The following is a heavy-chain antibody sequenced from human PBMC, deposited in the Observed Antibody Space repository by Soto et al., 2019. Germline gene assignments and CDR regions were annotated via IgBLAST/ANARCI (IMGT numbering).Heavy chain of an antibody. J-gene: IGHJ6*02. CDR2: IYYSGTT. CDR3: ARDGDYQGFYYYYGMDV. Sequence: SLTCTVSGGSISNYYWSWIRQPPGKGLEWIGYIYYSGTTNYNPSLKSRVTISVDTSRNQFSLELSSVTAADTAVYYCARDGDYQGFYYYYGMDVWGQGTTVTVSS. D-gene: IGHD4-17*01. CDR1: GGSISNYY. V-gene: IGHV4-59*01.